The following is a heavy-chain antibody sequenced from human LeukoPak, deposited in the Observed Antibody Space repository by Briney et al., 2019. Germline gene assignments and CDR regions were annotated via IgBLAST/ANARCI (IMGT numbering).Heavy chain of an antibody. Sequence: GASVKVSCKASGGTFSSYAISWVRQAPGQGLEWMGRIIPILGIANYAQKFQCRVTITADKSTSTAYMELSSLRSEDTAVYYCARGGRPYYYDSTKPSFDPWGQGTLVTVSS. J-gene: IGHJ5*02. CDR3: ARGGRPYYYDSTKPSFDP. CDR1: GGTFSSYA. V-gene: IGHV1-69*04. CDR2: IIPILGIA. D-gene: IGHD3-22*01.